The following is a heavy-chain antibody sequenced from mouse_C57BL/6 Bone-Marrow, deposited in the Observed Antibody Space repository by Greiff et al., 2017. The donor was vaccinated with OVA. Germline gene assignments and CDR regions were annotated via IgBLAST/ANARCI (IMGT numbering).Heavy chain of an antibody. CDR2: IYPRDGST. Sequence: VQLQQSDAELVKPGASVKISCKVSGYTFTDHTIHWMKQRPEQGLEWIGYIYPRDGSTKYNEKFKGKATLTADKSSSTAYMQLNSLTSEDSAVYFCARGAIDYDGIYYAMDYWGQGTSVTVSS. J-gene: IGHJ4*01. CDR1: GYTFTDHT. CDR3: ARGAIDYDGIYYAMDY. V-gene: IGHV1-78*01. D-gene: IGHD2-4*01.